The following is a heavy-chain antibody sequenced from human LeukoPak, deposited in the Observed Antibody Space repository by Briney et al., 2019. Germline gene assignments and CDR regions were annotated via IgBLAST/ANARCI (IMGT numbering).Heavy chain of an antibody. CDR3: ARAVAYGIDTGYFDY. D-gene: IGHD2-8*02. CDR2: IYYSGST. CDR1: GGSISSGGYS. J-gene: IGHJ4*02. Sequence: SETLSLTCAVSGGSISSGGYSWSWIRQPPGKGLEWIGYIYYSGSTNCNPSLKSRVTISVDTSKNQFSLNLNSVTAADTAVYYCARAVAYGIDTGYFDYWGQGTLVTVSS. V-gene: IGHV4-61*08.